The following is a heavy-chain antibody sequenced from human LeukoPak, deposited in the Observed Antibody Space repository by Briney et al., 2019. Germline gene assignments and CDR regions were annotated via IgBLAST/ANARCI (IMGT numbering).Heavy chain of an antibody. CDR3: ARERTAVSDY. CDR2: ISNSGTAT. D-gene: IGHD5/OR15-5a*01. J-gene: IGHJ4*02. Sequence: GGSLRLSCAASGFTFSSYAFNWVRQAPGKGLEWVSFISNSGTATHYADSVKGRFSISRDSARNSVYLQMNSLRVEDPAVYYCARERTAVSDYWGQGTLVTVSS. V-gene: IGHV3-48*03. CDR1: GFTFSSYA.